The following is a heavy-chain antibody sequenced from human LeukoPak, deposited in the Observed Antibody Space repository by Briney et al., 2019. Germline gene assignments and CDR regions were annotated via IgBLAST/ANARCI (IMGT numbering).Heavy chain of an antibody. CDR2: INSNSGST. D-gene: IGHD6-19*01. J-gene: IGHJ4*02. Sequence: GASVKVSCKASGYTFTDYYVHRMRQAPGQGLEWMGWINSNSGSTSYAQNFQGRVTMTRDTSISTLYVELSSLRSDDTAVYYCARVRVYSSGWNFDYWGQGTLVTVSS. CDR1: GYTFTDYY. CDR3: ARVRVYSSGWNFDY. V-gene: IGHV1-2*02.